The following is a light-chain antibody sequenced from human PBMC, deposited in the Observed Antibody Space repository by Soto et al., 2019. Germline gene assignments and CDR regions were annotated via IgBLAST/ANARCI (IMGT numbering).Light chain of an antibody. Sequence: DILMTQSPSTLSASVGDRVTITCRASQSISSWLAWYPQKSGKAPHLLIYDASTLESGVPSRFSGSGSGTEFSLTISSLQPDDFATYYCQEYESHLRTFGPGTKVDIK. CDR1: QSISSW. V-gene: IGKV1-5*01. J-gene: IGKJ1*01. CDR2: DAS. CDR3: QEYESHLRT.